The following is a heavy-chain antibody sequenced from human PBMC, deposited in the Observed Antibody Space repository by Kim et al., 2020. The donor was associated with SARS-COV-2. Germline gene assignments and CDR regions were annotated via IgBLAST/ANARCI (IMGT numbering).Heavy chain of an antibody. CDR3: AKDPLKYSSGWSLNPEYYYYGMDV. J-gene: IGHJ6*02. Sequence: GGSLRLSCAASGFTFSSYGMHWVRQAPGKGLEWVAVISYDGSNKYYADSVKGRFTISRDNSKNTLYLQMNSLRAEDTAVYYCAKDPLKYSSGWSLNPEYYYYGMDVWGQGTTVTVSS. CDR1: GFTFSSYG. V-gene: IGHV3-30*18. D-gene: IGHD6-19*01. CDR2: ISYDGSNK.